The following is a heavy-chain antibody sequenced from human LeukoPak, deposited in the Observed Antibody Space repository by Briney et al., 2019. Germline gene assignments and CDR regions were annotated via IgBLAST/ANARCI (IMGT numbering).Heavy chain of an antibody. CDR1: GFTFSSIA. Sequence: GGSLRLSCAAPGFTFSSIAMSWVRQAPDKGLEWVSTISGSGGGTYYADSVKGRFTISRDDSKNTLYLQMNSLRADDTAVYYCAKDLGRYRNNFFDYWGQGNLVTVSS. J-gene: IGHJ4*02. CDR3: AKDLGRYRNNFFDY. CDR2: ISGSGGGT. D-gene: IGHD1-26*01. V-gene: IGHV3-23*01.